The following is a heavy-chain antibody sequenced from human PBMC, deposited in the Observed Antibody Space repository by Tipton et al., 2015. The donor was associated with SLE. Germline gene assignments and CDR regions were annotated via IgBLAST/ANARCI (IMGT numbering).Heavy chain of an antibody. CDR1: GFTFSSYG. V-gene: IGHV3-33*01. Sequence: SLRLSCAASGFTFSSYGMNWVRQAPGKGLEWVAVIWYGGSNKYNADSVKGRFTISRDNYKKTLYLQMTSLRAEDTAVYYCARERVGRELRFRYFFMYVWGKGTAVTVSS. J-gene: IGHJ6*03. D-gene: IGHD1-26*01. CDR3: ARERVGRELRFRYFFMYV. CDR2: IWYGGSNK.